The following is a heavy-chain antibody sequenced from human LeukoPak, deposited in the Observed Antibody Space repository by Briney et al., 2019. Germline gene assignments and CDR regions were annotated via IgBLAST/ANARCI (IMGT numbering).Heavy chain of an antibody. CDR2: ISGSGGST. CDR3: ARDPPPLYDSSGYGPL. V-gene: IGHV3-23*01. J-gene: IGHJ4*02. CDR1: GFTFSSYA. Sequence: PGGSLRLSCAASGFTFSSYAMSWVRQAPGKGLEWVSAISGSGGSTYYADSVKGRFTISRDNSKNTLYLQMNSLRAEDTAVYYCARDPPPLYDSSGYGPLWGQGTLVTVSS. D-gene: IGHD3-22*01.